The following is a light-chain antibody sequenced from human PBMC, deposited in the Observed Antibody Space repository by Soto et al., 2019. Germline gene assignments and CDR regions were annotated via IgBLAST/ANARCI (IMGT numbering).Light chain of an antibody. CDR1: QGISPY. CDR3: QHLIGYPIT. Sequence: IQLTQSPSSLSASVGDRVTITCRASQGISPYLAWYQQKPGKAPKLLISTVSTLQSGVPSRFSGSGSGIDFTLTISSLQPEDFATYYCQHLIGYPITFGQGTRLEIK. V-gene: IGKV1-9*01. CDR2: TVS. J-gene: IGKJ5*01.